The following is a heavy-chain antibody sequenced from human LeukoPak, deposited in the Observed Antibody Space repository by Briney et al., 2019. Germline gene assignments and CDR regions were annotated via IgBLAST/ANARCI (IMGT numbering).Heavy chain of an antibody. D-gene: IGHD1-26*01. CDR2: IKQDESEK. Sequence: GGSLRLSCAASGFTFSNFWMSWVRQAPGKGLEWVANIKQDESEKYYVDSVKGRFTISRDNARNLMYLQMNSLRAEDTALYFCARVVGFGDYYYYYYMDVWGKGTTVIVSS. V-gene: IGHV3-7*01. J-gene: IGHJ6*03. CDR1: GFTFSNFW. CDR3: ARVVGFGDYYYYYYMDV.